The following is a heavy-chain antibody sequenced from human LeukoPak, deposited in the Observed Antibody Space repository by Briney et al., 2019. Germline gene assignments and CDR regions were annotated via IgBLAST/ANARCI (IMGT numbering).Heavy chain of an antibody. CDR2: ISSSGSTI. J-gene: IGHJ6*02. Sequence: PGGSLRLSCAASGFTLSSYEMNWVRRAPGKGLEWVSYISSSGSTIYYADSVKGRFTISRDNAKNSLYLQMNSLRAEDTAVYYCARDDIAAAGTPQYYGMDVWGQGTTVTVSS. CDR1: GFTLSSYE. CDR3: ARDDIAAAGTPQYYGMDV. D-gene: IGHD6-13*01. V-gene: IGHV3-48*03.